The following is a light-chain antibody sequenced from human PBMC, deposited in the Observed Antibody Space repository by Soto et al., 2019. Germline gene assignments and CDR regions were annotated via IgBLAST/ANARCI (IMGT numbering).Light chain of an antibody. CDR2: GNS. CDR1: SSNIGAGYG. Sequence: QSVLAQPPSVSGAPGQRVTISCTGSSSNIGAGYGVHWYQQLPGTAPKLLIYGNSNRPSGVPDRFSGSKSGTSASLAITGLQAEDEADYHCQSYDSSLSGVVFGGGTKLTVL. CDR3: QSYDSSLSGVV. V-gene: IGLV1-40*01. J-gene: IGLJ3*02.